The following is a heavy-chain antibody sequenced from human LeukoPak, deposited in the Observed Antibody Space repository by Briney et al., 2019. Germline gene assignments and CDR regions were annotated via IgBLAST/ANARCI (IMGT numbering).Heavy chain of an antibody. CDR1: GFTFSSYG. CDR3: ARDPGAMIQGAFDY. CDR2: IRYDGSNK. Sequence: GGSLRLSCAASGFTFSSYGMHWVRQAPGKGLEWVAFIRYDGSNKYYADSVKGRFTISSDTSKNIVSLQMNSLRVEDTAIYYCARDPGAMIQGAFDYWGQGTLVTVSS. V-gene: IGHV3-30*02. D-gene: IGHD5-12*01. J-gene: IGHJ4*02.